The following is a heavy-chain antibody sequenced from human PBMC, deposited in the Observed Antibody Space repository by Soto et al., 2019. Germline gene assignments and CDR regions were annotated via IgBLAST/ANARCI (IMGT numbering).Heavy chain of an antibody. D-gene: IGHD3-9*01. CDR3: ARDKVLRYLDWPPTEYYFDY. V-gene: IGHV1-18*01. CDR1: GYTFTSYG. Sequence: GASVKVSCKASGYTFTSYGISWVRQAPGQGLEWMGWISAYNGNTNYAQKLQGRVTMTTDTSTSTAYMELRSLRSDDTAVYYCARDKVLRYLDWPPTEYYFDYWGQGTLVTVSS. CDR2: ISAYNGNT. J-gene: IGHJ4*02.